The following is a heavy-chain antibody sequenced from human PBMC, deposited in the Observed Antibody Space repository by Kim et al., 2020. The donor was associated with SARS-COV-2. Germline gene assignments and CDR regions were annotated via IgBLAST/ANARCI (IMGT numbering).Heavy chain of an antibody. CDR3: ARGIRRGYSGADY. D-gene: IGHD5-12*01. V-gene: IGHV4-59*09. J-gene: IGHJ4*02. Sequence: YNPSLRSRVTISVDTSKNQFSLRLTSVTGADTAIYYCARGIRRGYSGADYWGQGTLVAVSS.